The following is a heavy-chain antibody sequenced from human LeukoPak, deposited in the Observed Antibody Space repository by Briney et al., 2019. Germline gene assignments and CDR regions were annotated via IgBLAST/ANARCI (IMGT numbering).Heavy chain of an antibody. CDR1: GGSISSGDYY. Sequence: SETLSLTCTVSGGSISSGDYYWSWIRQPPGKGLEWIGYIYYSGSTYYNPSLKSRVTISADTSKNQFSLKLSSVTAADPAVYYCARVSSRWLQDYYFDYWGQGTLVTVSS. V-gene: IGHV4-30-4*01. J-gene: IGHJ4*02. CDR2: IYYSGST. CDR3: ARVSSRWLQDYYFDY. D-gene: IGHD5-24*01.